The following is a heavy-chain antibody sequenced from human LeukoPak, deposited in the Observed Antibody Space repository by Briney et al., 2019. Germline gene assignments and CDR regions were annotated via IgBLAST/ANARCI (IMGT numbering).Heavy chain of an antibody. V-gene: IGHV4-59*01. CDR3: ASGFGVVSY. J-gene: IGHJ4*02. Sequence: KPSETLSLTCTVSGGSISSYYWSWIRQPPGKGLEWIGYIYYSGSTNYNPSLKSRVTISVDTSKNQFSLKLSSVTAADTAVYYCASGFGVVSYWGQGTLVTVSS. CDR2: IYYSGST. D-gene: IGHD3-3*01. CDR1: GGSISSYY.